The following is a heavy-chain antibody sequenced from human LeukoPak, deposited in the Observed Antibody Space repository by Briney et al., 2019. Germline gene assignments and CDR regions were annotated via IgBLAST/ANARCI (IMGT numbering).Heavy chain of an antibody. D-gene: IGHD1-26*01. J-gene: IGHJ5*02. CDR1: GFTFTSYW. CDR3: AKEGWET. Sequence: GGSLSLSCAASGFTFTSYWMHWVRQAPGKGLVWVSRVNRDGSSTDYADSVKGRFTISRDNAKNTLYLQMDSLRADDTAVYYCAKEGWETWGQGTLVTVS. V-gene: IGHV3-74*01. CDR2: VNRDGSST.